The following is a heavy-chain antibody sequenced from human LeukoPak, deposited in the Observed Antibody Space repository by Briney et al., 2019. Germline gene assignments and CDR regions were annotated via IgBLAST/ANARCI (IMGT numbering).Heavy chain of an antibody. D-gene: IGHD1-26*01. J-gene: IGHJ4*02. CDR2: IYYSGST. Sequence: PSETLSLTCTVSGGSISSSNYYWGWIRQPPGKVLELIGSIYYSGSTYYNPSLKSRVTISVDTSRNQFSLKLSSVAAADTAVYYCARTSRGSGIVHYWGQGTLVTVSS. CDR1: GGSISSSNYY. CDR3: ARTSRGSGIVHY. V-gene: IGHV4-39*01.